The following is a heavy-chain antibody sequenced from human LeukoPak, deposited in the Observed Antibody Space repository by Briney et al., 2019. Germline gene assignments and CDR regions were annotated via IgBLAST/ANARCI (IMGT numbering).Heavy chain of an antibody. J-gene: IGHJ4*02. CDR2: LNLDGSDK. V-gene: IGHV3-7*03. CDR1: GFTFSESW. CDR3: AKGKRYPDY. Sequence: QSGGSLRLSCVVSGFTFSESWMSWVRQAPGKGLGWVAGLNLDGSDKYYVDSVKGRFTISRDNAKNSLYLQMDSLRVEDTAVYYCAKGKRYPDYWGQGTLVTVSS. D-gene: IGHD1-1*01.